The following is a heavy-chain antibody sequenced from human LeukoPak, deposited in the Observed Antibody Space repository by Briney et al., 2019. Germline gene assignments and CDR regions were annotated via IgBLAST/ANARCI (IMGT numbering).Heavy chain of an antibody. CDR1: GGSISSSSYY. D-gene: IGHD3-10*01. CDR2: IYYSGST. J-gene: IGHJ4*02. Sequence: SETLSLTCTVSGGSISSSSYYWGWIRQPPGKGLEWIGSIYYSGSTYYNPSLKSRVTISVDTSKNQFSLKLSSVTAADTAVYYCVREFGPYGSGSDGFDYWGQGTLVTVSS. V-gene: IGHV4-39*07. CDR3: VREFGPYGSGSDGFDY.